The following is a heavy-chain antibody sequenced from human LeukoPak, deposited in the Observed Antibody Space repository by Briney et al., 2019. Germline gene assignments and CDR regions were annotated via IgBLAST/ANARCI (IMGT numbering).Heavy chain of an antibody. D-gene: IGHD6-13*01. CDR3: ASPTYTGFSSSAVLDY. V-gene: IGHV1-2*06. CDR1: GYTFTGYY. CDR2: VNPNSGGT. Sequence: ASVKVSCKASGYTFTGYYIHWVRQAPGQGLEWMGRVNPNSGGTNYAQKFQGRVTMTRDTSISTAYMELSRLRSDDTAVYYCASPTYTGFSSSAVLDYWGQGTLVTVSS. J-gene: IGHJ4*02.